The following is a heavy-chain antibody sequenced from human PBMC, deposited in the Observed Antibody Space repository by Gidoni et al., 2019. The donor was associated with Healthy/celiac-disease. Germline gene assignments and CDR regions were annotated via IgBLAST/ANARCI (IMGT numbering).Heavy chain of an antibody. CDR1: GYTLTGYY. CDR3: ARDPFPSGLTGDDYIDY. Sequence: QLQLAQSGPEVTKPGASLTVSCKASGYTLTGYYMRWGRHAPGQGLEWMGRINTNSGGTNYAQKFQSRVTMTRDASISTAYMELSRLRTDDTAVYYCARDPFPSGLTGDDYIDYWGQGTLVTVSS. CDR2: INTNSGGT. V-gene: IGHV1-2*06. D-gene: IGHD7-27*01. J-gene: IGHJ4*02.